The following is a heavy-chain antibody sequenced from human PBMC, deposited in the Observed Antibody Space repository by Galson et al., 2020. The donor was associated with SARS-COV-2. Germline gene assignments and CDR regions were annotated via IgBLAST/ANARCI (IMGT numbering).Heavy chain of an antibody. CDR1: GFRFSDYY. Sequence: GESLKISCAASGFRFSDYYMDWVRQAPGKGLEWVGRIRNKAKNCTTEYAASVKGRFIISRDDSKNSLFLQMNSLKIEDTAVYYCAKTVVGANVFDYWGQGTLVTVSS. V-gene: IGHV3-72*01. CDR2: IRNKAKNCTT. D-gene: IGHD3-10*01. J-gene: IGHJ4*02. CDR3: AKTVVGANVFDY.